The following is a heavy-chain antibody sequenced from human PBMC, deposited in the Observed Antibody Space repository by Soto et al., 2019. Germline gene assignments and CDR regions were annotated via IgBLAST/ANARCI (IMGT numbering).Heavy chain of an antibody. D-gene: IGHD6-6*01. Sequence: PSETLCVTCTISVGSVNSENFSWSWIRQPPGRGLEWIGYIYYTGSTNYNPSLKSRVTISIDTSRNQFSLKLSSVTAADTAVYYCAREFSTSPEAFDSWGQGSMVTVSS. J-gene: IGHJ4*02. CDR3: AREFSTSPEAFDS. CDR1: VGSVNSENFS. CDR2: IYYTGST. V-gene: IGHV4-61*01.